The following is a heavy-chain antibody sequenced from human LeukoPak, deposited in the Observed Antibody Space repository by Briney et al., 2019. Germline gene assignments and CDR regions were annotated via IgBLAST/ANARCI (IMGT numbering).Heavy chain of an antibody. CDR3: ARDRYYGSGSYPHDY. D-gene: IGHD3-10*01. V-gene: IGHV3-33*01. Sequence: GGSLRLSCAASGFTFSSYGMHWVRQAPGKGLEWVAVIWYDGSNKYYADSVKGRFTISRGNSKNTLYLQMNSLRAEDTAVYYCARDRYYGSGSYPHDYWGQGTLVTVSS. CDR1: GFTFSSYG. CDR2: IWYDGSNK. J-gene: IGHJ4*02.